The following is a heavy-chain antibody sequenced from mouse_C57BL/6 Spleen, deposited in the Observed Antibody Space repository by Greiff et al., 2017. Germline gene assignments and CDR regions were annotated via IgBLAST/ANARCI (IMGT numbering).Heavy chain of an antibody. CDR3: ARRPIVSHWYFDV. CDR2: IDPEDGET. Sequence: EVKLVESGAELVKPGASVKLSCTASGFNIKDYYMHWVKQRTEQGLEWIGRIDPEDGETKYAPKFQGKATIPADTSSNTAYLQLSSLTSEDTAVYYCARRPIVSHWYFDVGGTGTTVTVSS. J-gene: IGHJ1*03. CDR1: GFNIKDYY. V-gene: IGHV14-2*01. D-gene: IGHD2-5*01.